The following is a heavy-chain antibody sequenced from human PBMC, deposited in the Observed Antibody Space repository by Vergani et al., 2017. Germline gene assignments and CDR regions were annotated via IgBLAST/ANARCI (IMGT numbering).Heavy chain of an antibody. CDR1: NSSINSNYY. J-gene: IGHJ4*02. CDR3: VRDAINYDVLTGYYIGLDS. V-gene: IGHV4-38-2*01. Sequence: QVQLQESGPGLVQPAETLSLTCVVSNSSINSNYYWGWIRQSPGKRLEWIGSVSHSGSTFSNPSLKSRVTISVDKSKKLISLILYSVTAADTAVYYCVRDAINYDVLTGYYIGLDSWGQGTLVTVSS. CDR2: VSHSGST. D-gene: IGHD3-9*01.